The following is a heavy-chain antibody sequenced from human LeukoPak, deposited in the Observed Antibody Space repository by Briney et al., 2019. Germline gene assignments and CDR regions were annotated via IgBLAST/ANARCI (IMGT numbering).Heavy chain of an antibody. J-gene: IGHJ4*02. CDR1: GFTFRRHW. V-gene: IGHV3-74*01. Sequence: HPGGSLRLSCAASGFTFRRHWMHWVRQAPGKGLVWVSRINSDGSSTSSADSVKGRFTISRGNAKNTLYLQMNSLRAEDTAVYYCARGWLRSDFYFDYWGQGTLVTVSS. CDR2: INSDGSST. D-gene: IGHD5-12*01. CDR3: ARGWLRSDFYFDY.